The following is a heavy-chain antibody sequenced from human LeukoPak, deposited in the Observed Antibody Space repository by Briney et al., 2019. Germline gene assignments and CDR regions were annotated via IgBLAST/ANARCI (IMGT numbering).Heavy chain of an antibody. D-gene: IGHD6-13*01. J-gene: IGHJ4*02. CDR2: ISWNSGSI. V-gene: IGHV3-9*01. CDR1: GFTFDDYA. Sequence: HPGRSLRLSCAASGFTFDDYAMHWARQAPGKGLEWVSGISWNSGSIGYADSVKGRFTISRDNAKNSLYLQMNSLRAEDTALYYCAKFFSSWTDPDYWGQGTLVTVSS. CDR3: AKFFSSWTDPDY.